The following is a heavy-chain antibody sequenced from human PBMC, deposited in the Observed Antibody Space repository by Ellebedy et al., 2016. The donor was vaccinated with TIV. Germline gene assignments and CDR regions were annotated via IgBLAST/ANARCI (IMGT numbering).Heavy chain of an antibody. D-gene: IGHD6-13*01. CDR2: INHSGTT. CDR3: ASADSSLYWYFDL. Sequence: SETLSLXXAVYGGSFSGYYWTWIRQPPGKGLEWIGEINHSGTTNYSPSLKSRVTISVDTSKNQFSLKLSPVTAADTAVYYCASADSSLYWYFDLWGRGTLVTVSS. CDR1: GGSFSGYY. J-gene: IGHJ2*01. V-gene: IGHV4-34*01.